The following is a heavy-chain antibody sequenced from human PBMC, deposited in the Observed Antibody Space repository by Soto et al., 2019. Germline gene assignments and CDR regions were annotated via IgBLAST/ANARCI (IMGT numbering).Heavy chain of an antibody. V-gene: IGHV1-2*04. CDR2: INPNSGGT. CDR3: ARGTTATGYYYYMDV. Sequence: ASVKVSCKASGYTFTGYYMHWVRQAPGQGLEWMGWINPNSGGTNYAQKFQGWVTMTRDTSISTAYMELSRLRSDDTAVYYCARGTTATGYYYYMDVWGKGTTVTSP. J-gene: IGHJ6*03. CDR1: GYTFTGYY. D-gene: IGHD4-17*01.